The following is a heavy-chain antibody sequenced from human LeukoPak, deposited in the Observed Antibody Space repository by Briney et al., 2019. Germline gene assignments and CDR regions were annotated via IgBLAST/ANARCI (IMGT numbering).Heavy chain of an antibody. CDR3: ARGLAVAGVGVDY. J-gene: IGHJ4*02. D-gene: IGHD6-19*01. CDR2: INHSGST. V-gene: IGHV4-34*01. CDR1: GGSFSGYY. Sequence: PSETLSLTCAVYGGSFSGYYWSWIRQPPGKGLEWIGEINHSGSTNYNPSLKSRVTISVDTSKNQFSLKLSSVTAADTAAYYCARGLAVAGVGVDYWGQGTLVTVSS.